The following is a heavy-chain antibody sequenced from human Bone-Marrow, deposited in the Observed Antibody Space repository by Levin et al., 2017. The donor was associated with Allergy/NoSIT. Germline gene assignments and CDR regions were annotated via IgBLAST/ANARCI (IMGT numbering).Heavy chain of an antibody. CDR1: GFTFSSYE. CDR3: VRGIIGDVRVAHKEAFDV. Sequence: GGSLRLSCAASGFTFSSYEMNWVRQAPGKGLEWVSYISSSASTIYYADSVKGRFTISRDNAKNSLNLQVSSLRAEDTAVYHCVRGIIGDVRVAHKEAFDVWGQGTMVTVSS. V-gene: IGHV3-48*03. J-gene: IGHJ3*01. D-gene: IGHD2/OR15-2a*01. CDR2: ISSSASTI.